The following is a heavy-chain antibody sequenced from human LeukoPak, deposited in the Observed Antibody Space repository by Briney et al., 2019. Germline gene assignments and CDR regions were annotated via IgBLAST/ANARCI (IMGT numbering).Heavy chain of an antibody. Sequence: ASVKVSCKASGYTFTGYYMHWVRQAPGQGLEWMGWINPNSGGTNYAQKFQGRVTMTGDTSISTAYMELSRLRSDDTAVYYCARAASGYDPFDYWGQGTLVTVSS. D-gene: IGHD5-12*01. CDR1: GYTFTGYY. CDR2: INPNSGGT. V-gene: IGHV1-2*02. J-gene: IGHJ4*02. CDR3: ARAASGYDPFDY.